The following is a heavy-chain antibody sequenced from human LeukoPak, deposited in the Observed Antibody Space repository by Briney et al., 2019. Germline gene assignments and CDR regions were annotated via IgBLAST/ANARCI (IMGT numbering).Heavy chain of an antibody. CDR1: GDSISNYY. V-gene: IGHV4-59*08. J-gene: IGHJ4*02. Sequence: SETLSLTCTVSGDSISNYYWSWIRQPPGKGLEWIGFISYSGNTNYNASLKSRVTISVDTSKNQLSLKLSSVTAADTAVHYCARHQYSSSWSPFGYWGQGTLVTVSS. CDR3: ARHQYSSSWSPFGY. D-gene: IGHD6-13*01. CDR2: ISYSGNT.